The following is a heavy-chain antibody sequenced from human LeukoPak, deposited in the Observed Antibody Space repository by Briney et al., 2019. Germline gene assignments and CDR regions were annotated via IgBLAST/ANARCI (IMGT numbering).Heavy chain of an antibody. J-gene: IGHJ5*02. D-gene: IGHD6-13*01. CDR1: GFTFSSYW. V-gene: IGHV3-7*03. Sequence: PGGSLRLSCAASGFTFSSYWMSWVRQAAGKGLEWVANIKQDGSEKYYVDSVKGRFTISRDNAKNSLYLQMNSLRAEDTALYYCAKMAAAAVWFDPWGQGTLVTVSS. CDR3: AKMAAAAVWFDP. CDR2: IKQDGSEK.